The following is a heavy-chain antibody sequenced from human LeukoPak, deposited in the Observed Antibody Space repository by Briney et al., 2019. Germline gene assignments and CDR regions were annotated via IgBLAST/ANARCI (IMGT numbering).Heavy chain of an antibody. CDR1: GGSISSGSYY. J-gene: IGHJ5*02. V-gene: IGHV4-61*02. Sequence: SQTLSLTCTVSGGSISSGSYYWSWIRQPAGKGLEWIGRIYTSGSTNYNPSLKSRVTISVDTSKNQFSLKLSSVTAADTAVYYCARNGRYFDWLSYNWFDPWGQGTLVTVSS. D-gene: IGHD3-9*01. CDR3: ARNGRYFDWLSYNWFDP. CDR2: IYTSGST.